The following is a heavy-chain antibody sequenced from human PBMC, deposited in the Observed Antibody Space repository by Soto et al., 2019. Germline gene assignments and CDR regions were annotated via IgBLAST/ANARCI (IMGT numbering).Heavy chain of an antibody. Sequence: GGSLRPSCAASGFTFSNSWMSWVRQAPGEGLEWVANIKEDGSEKDYVDPVKGRFTITRDNAKNSLYLQMNNLRAEDTAVYFCTRKRFGMDVWGQGTTVTVSS. CDR1: GFTFSNSW. V-gene: IGHV3-7*03. CDR2: IKEDGSEK. J-gene: IGHJ6*02. CDR3: TRKRFGMDV.